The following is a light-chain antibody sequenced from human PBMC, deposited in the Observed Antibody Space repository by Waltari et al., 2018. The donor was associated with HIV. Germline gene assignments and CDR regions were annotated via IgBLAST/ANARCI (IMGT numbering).Light chain of an antibody. CDR1: KSVLYSSNNRNH. CDR2: WAS. Sequence: DIVMTQSPDSLAVSLGERATINCKSSKSVLYSSNNRNHLAWYQQKPGQPPRLLIYWASTRESGVPDRFSGSGSGTDFTLTISSLQAEDVAVYYCQQYYSSPWNFGPGTKVDIK. V-gene: IGKV4-1*01. CDR3: QQYYSSPWN. J-gene: IGKJ3*01.